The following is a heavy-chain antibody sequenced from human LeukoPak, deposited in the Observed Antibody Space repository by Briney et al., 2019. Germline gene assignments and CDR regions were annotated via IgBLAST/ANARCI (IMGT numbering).Heavy chain of an antibody. CDR2: IWYDGSNK. V-gene: IGHV3-33*01. CDR3: ARDTSATYYDFWSGYYEGETQGMDV. CDR1: GFTFSSYG. D-gene: IGHD3-3*01. J-gene: IGHJ6*02. Sequence: GGSLRLSCAASGFTFSSYGMPWVRQAPGKGLEWVAVIWYDGSNKYYADSVKGRFTISRDNSKNTLYLQMNSLRAEDTAVYYCARDTSATYYDFWSGYYEGETQGMDVWGQGTTVTVSS.